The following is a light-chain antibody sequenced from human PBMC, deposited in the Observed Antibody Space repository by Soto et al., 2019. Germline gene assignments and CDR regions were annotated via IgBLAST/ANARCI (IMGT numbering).Light chain of an antibody. CDR1: SSDVGSYNL. J-gene: IGLJ1*01. CDR3: CSYAGSSTYV. V-gene: IGLV2-23*01. Sequence: QSALTQPASVSGSPGQSITISCTGTSSDVGSYNLVSWYQHHPGKAPKLMIYEDTKRPSGVSNRFSGSKSGNMASLKISGLQAEDEADYYCCSYAGSSTYVFGTGTKVTVL. CDR2: EDT.